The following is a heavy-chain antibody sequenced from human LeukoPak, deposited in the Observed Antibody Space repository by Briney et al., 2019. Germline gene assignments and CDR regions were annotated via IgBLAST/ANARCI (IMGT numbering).Heavy chain of an antibody. V-gene: IGHV4-39*07. D-gene: IGHD1-26*01. CDR2: IYYSGST. J-gene: IGHJ4*02. CDR3: ARDSGSYYLHY. CDR1: GGSISSSSYY. Sequence: SETLSLTCTVSGGSISSSSYYWGWIRQPPGKGLEWIGSIYYSGSTYYNPSLKSRVTISVHTSKNQFSLKLSSVTAADTAVYYCARDSGSYYLHYWGQGTLVAVSS.